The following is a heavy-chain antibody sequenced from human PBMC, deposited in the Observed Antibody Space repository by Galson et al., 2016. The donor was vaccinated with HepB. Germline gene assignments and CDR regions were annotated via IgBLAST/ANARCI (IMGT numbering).Heavy chain of an antibody. Sequence: SLRLSRPASGFTFSTYWMSWVRRAPGTGPAWVANTKQDGSEKYYVDSEKGRFTVSRDNAKGSLYLQMDSLRAEDTAVYYCARGALLRYYWGQGIQVTVSS. CDR1: GFTFSTYW. CDR3: ARGALLRYY. D-gene: IGHD2-15*01. CDR2: TKQDGSEK. V-gene: IGHV3-7*01. J-gene: IGHJ4*02.